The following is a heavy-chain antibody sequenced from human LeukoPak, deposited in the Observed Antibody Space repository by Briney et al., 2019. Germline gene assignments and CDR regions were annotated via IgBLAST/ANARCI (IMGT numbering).Heavy chain of an antibody. Sequence: GGSLRLSCAASGFTFSSYAMSWVRQAPGKGLEWVSAISGSGGSTYYADSVKGRFTISRDNSKNTLYLQMNSLRAEDTAVYYCANPTSLRSTWRPYYFDYWGQGTLVTVSS. J-gene: IGHJ4*02. V-gene: IGHV3-23*01. D-gene: IGHD1-1*01. CDR2: ISGSGGST. CDR1: GFTFSSYA. CDR3: ANPTSLRSTWRPYYFDY.